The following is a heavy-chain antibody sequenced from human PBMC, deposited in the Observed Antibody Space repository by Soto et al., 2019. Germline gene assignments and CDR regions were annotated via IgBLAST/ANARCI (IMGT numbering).Heavy chain of an antibody. CDR3: AADLPGHGGGYEFDY. V-gene: IGHV3-15*07. Sequence: GGSLRLSCATYGFTFNDAWLSWVRQAPGKGLEWVGRIKGKNDGGTTDYAAPVTGRFTISRDDSKNTVYLQMNSLRTEDTALYYCAADLPGHGGGYEFDYWGQGTPVTVSS. CDR1: GFTFNDAW. D-gene: IGHD2-15*01. J-gene: IGHJ4*01. CDR2: IKGKNDGGTT.